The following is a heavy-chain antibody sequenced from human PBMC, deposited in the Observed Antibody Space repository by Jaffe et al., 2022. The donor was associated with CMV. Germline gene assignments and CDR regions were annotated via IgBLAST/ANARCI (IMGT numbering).Heavy chain of an antibody. J-gene: IGHJ4*02. D-gene: IGHD6-19*01. CDR3: ASSPESSGWYYQFDY. V-gene: IGHV4-59*01. CDR2: IYYSGST. Sequence: QVQLQESGPGLVKPSETLSLTCTVSGGSISSYYWSWIRQPPGKGLEWIGYIYYSGSTNYNPSLKSRVTISVDTSKNQFSLKLSSVTAADTAVYYCASSPESSGWYYQFDYWGQGTLVTVSS. CDR1: GGSISSYY.